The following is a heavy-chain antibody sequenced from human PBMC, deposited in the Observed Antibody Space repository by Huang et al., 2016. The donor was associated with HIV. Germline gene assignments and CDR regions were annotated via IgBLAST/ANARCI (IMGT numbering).Heavy chain of an antibody. CDR1: GFAFSQYA. D-gene: IGHD2-8*01. CDR2: IGGNSGDI. V-gene: IGHV3-9*01. CDR3: VIMDDYFDY. J-gene: IGHJ4*02. Sequence: VQLVESGGGLVQPGWSLRLSCAASGFAFSQYAVQWVRQSPGKGLEGVSGIGGNSGDIAYAASVRGRFVISRDNAKKSLYLKMNGLRLEDTALYFCVIMDDYFDYWGQGVLVGVSS.